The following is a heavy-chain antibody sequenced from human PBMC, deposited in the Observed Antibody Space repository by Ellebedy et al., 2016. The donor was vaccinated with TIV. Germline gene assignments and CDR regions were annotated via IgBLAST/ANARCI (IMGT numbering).Heavy chain of an antibody. D-gene: IGHD6-13*01. J-gene: IGHJ4*02. V-gene: IGHV1-2*02. Sequence: AASVKVSCKASGGTFSSYAISWVRQAPGQGLEWMGWINPNSGGTNYAQKFQGRVTMTRDTSISTAYMELSRLRSDDTAGYYCARAEKFIAAADYWGQGTLVTVSS. CDR1: GGTFSSYA. CDR2: INPNSGGT. CDR3: ARAEKFIAAADY.